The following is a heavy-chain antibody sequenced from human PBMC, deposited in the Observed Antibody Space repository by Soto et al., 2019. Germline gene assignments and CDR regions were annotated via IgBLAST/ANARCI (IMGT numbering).Heavy chain of an antibody. Sequence: ASVKVSCKVSGYTLTELSMHWVRQAPGKGLEWMGGFDPEDGETIYAQKFQGIVTMTEDTSTDTAYMELSSLRSEDTAVYYCATAPSIFGVVADYYYYGMDVWGQGTTVTVSS. CDR2: FDPEDGET. J-gene: IGHJ6*02. CDR3: ATAPSIFGVVADYYYYGMDV. D-gene: IGHD3-3*01. CDR1: GYTLTELS. V-gene: IGHV1-24*01.